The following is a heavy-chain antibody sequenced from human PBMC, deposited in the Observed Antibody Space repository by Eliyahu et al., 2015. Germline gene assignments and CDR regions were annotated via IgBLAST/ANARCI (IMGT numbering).Heavy chain of an antibody. D-gene: IGHD2-2*01. V-gene: IGHV3-21*01. CDR3: ARGVYCSSTSCYLAH. CDR1: GXXFXSXS. Sequence: EVQLVESGGGLVKPGGSLRLSCAASGXXFXSXSMNWXRQAPGKGLXWVSSIXSXSSYIYYADSVKGRFTISRDNAKNSLYLQMNSLRAEDTAVYYCARGVYCSSTSCYLAHWGQGTLVTVSS. CDR2: IXSXSSYI. J-gene: IGHJ4*02.